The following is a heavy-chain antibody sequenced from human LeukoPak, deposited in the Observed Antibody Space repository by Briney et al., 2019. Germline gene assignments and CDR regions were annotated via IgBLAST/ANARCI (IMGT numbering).Heavy chain of an antibody. D-gene: IGHD5-12*01. CDR1: GGSVSSGSYY. V-gene: IGHV4-61*01. CDR3: ARAGLGLVATIGFAS. CDR2: IYYSGST. J-gene: IGHJ4*02. Sequence: SETLSLTCTVSGGSVSSGSYYWSWIRQPPGKGLEWIGYIYYSGSTNYNPSLKSRVTISVDTSKNQFSLKLSSVTAADTAVYYCARAGLGLVATIGFASWGQGTLVTVSP.